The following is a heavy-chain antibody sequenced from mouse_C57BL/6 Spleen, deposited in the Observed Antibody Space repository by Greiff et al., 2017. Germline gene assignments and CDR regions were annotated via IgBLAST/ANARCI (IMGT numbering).Heavy chain of an antibody. CDR3: ARSYITTVVATDFDY. CDR1: GYAFSSSW. V-gene: IGHV1-82*01. CDR2: IYPGDGDT. Sequence: VKLQESGPELVKPGASVKISCKASGYAFSSSWMNWVKQRPGKGLEWIGRIYPGDGDTNYNGKFKGKATLTADKSSSTAYMQLSSLTSEDSAVYFCARSYITTVVATDFDYWGQGTTLTVSS. J-gene: IGHJ2*01. D-gene: IGHD1-1*01.